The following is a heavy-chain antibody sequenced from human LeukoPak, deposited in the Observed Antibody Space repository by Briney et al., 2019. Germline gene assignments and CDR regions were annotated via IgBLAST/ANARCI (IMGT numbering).Heavy chain of an antibody. Sequence: SVKVSCKASGGTFSSYAISWVRQAPGQGLEWMGGIIPIFGTANYAQKFQGRVAITADESTSTAYMELSSLRSEDTAVYYCARGGYNWNYASDYWGQGTLVTVSS. D-gene: IGHD1-7*01. J-gene: IGHJ4*02. V-gene: IGHV1-69*01. CDR2: IIPIFGTA. CDR1: GGTFSSYA. CDR3: ARGGYNWNYASDY.